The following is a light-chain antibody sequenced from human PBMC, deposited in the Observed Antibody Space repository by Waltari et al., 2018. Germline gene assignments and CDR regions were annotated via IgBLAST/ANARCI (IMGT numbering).Light chain of an antibody. CDR2: RAS. CDR3: QQYNNYWT. V-gene: IGKV1-5*03. CDR1: PSIRTW. Sequence: DIQMTQSPSTLSASVGDRVTISCRASPSIRTWLAWYQQKPGKAPKLLIYRASHLEGGVPSRFSGSGFGTEFTLTISSLQPDDFATYYCQQYNNYWTFGQGTKVEIK. J-gene: IGKJ1*01.